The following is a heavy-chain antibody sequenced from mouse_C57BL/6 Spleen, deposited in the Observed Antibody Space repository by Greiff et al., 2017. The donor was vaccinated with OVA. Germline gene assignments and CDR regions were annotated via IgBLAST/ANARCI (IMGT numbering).Heavy chain of an antibody. J-gene: IGHJ3*01. V-gene: IGHV5-17*01. CDR3: ARGAYDYDAAWFAY. Sequence: EVQVVESGGGLVKPGGSLKLSCAASGFTFSDYGMHWVRQAPEKGLEWVAYISSGSSTIYYADTVKGRFTISRDNAKNTLFLQMTSLRSEDTAMYYCARGAYDYDAAWFAYWGQGTLVTVSA. CDR1: GFTFSDYG. D-gene: IGHD2-4*01. CDR2: ISSGSSTI.